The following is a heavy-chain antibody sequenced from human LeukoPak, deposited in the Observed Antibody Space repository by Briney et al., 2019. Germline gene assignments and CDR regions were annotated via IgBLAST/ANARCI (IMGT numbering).Heavy chain of an antibody. V-gene: IGHV4-34*01. D-gene: IGHD2-8*01. CDR3: ARHPMVYDAFDI. J-gene: IGHJ3*02. CDR1: GGSFSGYY. CDR2: INHSGST. Sequence: PSETLSLTCAVYGGSFSGYYWSWIRQPQGKGLEWIGEINHSGSTNYNPSLKSRVTISVDTSKNQFSLKLSSVTAADTAVYYCARHPMVYDAFDIWGQGTMVTVSS.